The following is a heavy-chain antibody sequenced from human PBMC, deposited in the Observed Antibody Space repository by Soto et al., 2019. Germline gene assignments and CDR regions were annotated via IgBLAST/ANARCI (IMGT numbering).Heavy chain of an antibody. CDR2: IYYSGST. D-gene: IGHD3-3*01. V-gene: IGHV4-59*01. Sequence: LALTCTVSGGSISSYYWSWIRQPPGKGLEWIGYIYYSGSTNYNPSLKSRVTISVDTSKNQFSLKLSSVTAADTAVYYCARGNSNYDFWSGYYVPYNWFDPWGQGTLVTVS. J-gene: IGHJ5*02. CDR3: ARGNSNYDFWSGYYVPYNWFDP. CDR1: GGSISSYY.